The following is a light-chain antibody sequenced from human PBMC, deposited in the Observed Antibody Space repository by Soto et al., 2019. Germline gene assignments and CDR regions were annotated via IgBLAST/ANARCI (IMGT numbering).Light chain of an antibody. J-gene: IGKJ1*01. CDR2: LGS. V-gene: IGKV2-28*01. CDR3: MQALQTSPT. CDR1: QSLLHSNGYNY. Sequence: DIVMTQSPLSLPVTPGEPASISCRSSQSLLHSNGYNYLDWYLQKPGQSPQLLIYLGSNRASGVPDRLSGSGSGTDFTLKISRVEAEDVGVYYCMQALQTSPTFGQGTKVDIK.